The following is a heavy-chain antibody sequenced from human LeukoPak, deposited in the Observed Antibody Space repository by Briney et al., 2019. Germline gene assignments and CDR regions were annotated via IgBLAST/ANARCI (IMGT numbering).Heavy chain of an antibody. CDR1: GFTVSSNY. CDR2: IYSGGST. Sequence: GGSLRLSCAASGFTVSSNYMSWVRQAPGPGLEWVSVIYSGGSTYYADSAKGRFTISRDNSKNTLYLQMSSLRAEDTAVYYCARDERPLLWFGELFDWGQGTLVTVSS. J-gene: IGHJ4*02. D-gene: IGHD3-10*01. V-gene: IGHV3-66*02. CDR3: ARDERPLLWFGELFD.